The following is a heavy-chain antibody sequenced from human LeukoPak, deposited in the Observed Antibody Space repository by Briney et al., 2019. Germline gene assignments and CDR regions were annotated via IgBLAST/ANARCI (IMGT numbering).Heavy chain of an antibody. V-gene: IGHV1-46*01. J-gene: IGHJ4*02. CDR2: ISPSGDST. CDR3: ARAYYDFWSGLDY. Sequence: ASVKVSCKAFGYTFTSNYMHWVRQAPGQGPEWMGVISPSGDSTTYAQKFQGRVTLTRDMSTSTDYLELSSLRSEDTAVYYCARAYYDFWSGLDYWGQGTLVTVSS. CDR1: GYTFTSNY. D-gene: IGHD3-3*01.